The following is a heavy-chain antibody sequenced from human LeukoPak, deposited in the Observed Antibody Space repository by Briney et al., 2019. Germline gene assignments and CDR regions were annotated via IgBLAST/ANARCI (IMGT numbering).Heavy chain of an antibody. CDR1: GFTVSSHY. J-gene: IGHJ4*02. V-gene: IGHV3-66*01. CDR3: ARGYDSGGYY. D-gene: IGHD3-22*01. CDR2: IYSGGAT. Sequence: GGSLRLSCAASGFTVSSHYMNWVRQAPGKGLEWVSVIYSGGATYYSDSVKGRFTISRDKSKNTLYLQMNSLRAEDTAVYYCARGYDSGGYYWGQGTLVTVSS.